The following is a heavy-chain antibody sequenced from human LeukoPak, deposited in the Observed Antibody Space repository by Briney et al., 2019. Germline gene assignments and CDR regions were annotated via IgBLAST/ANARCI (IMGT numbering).Heavy chain of an antibody. D-gene: IGHD2-8*01. V-gene: IGHV4-39*01. CDR1: GDSMSSSSYY. CDR3: ARLNGVMDYFDY. CDR2: IYYSGSA. Sequence: PSETLSLTCTVSGDSMSSSSYYWGWIRQPPGKGLEWIGNIYYSGSAHYNPSLKSRVTISVDMSKNQFSLRLSSVTTADTAEFYCARLNGVMDYFDYWGQGTPVTVSS. J-gene: IGHJ4*02.